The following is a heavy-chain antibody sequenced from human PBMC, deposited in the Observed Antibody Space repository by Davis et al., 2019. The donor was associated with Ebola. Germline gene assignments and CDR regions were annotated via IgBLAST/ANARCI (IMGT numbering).Heavy chain of an antibody. Sequence: ASVKVSCKASGYTFTSYYMHWVRQAPGQRLEWMGIINPSGGSTSYAQKFQGRVTMTRDTSTSTVYMELSSLRSEDTAVYYCARDLWSSKPTVTPRNYYGMDVWGQGTTVTVSS. CDR3: ARDLWSSKPTVTPRNYYGMDV. CDR1: GYTFTSYY. D-gene: IGHD4-17*01. J-gene: IGHJ6*02. V-gene: IGHV1-46*01. CDR2: INPSGGST.